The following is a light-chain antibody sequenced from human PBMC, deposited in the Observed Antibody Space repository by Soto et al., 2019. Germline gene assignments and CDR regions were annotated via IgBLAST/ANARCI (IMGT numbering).Light chain of an antibody. Sequence: QSALTQPASVSGSPGQSITISCTGTNSDVGGYNYVSWFRQHPGKAPKLVIYDVSNRPSGVSSRFSGSKSGNTASLTISGLQAEDEADYYCTSYTTSSTLLYVFGTGTKLTVL. J-gene: IGLJ1*01. CDR2: DVS. CDR1: NSDVGGYNY. V-gene: IGLV2-14*01. CDR3: TSYTTSSTLLYV.